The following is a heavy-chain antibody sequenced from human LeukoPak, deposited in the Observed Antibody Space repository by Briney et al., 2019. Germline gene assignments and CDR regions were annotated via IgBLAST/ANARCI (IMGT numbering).Heavy chain of an antibody. CDR2: ISYDGSNK. J-gene: IGHJ5*02. Sequence: PGGSLRLSCAASGFTFSSYAMHWVRQAPGKGLEWVAVISYDGSNKYYADSVKGRFTISRDNSKNTLYLQMNSLRAEDTAVYYCARGRLVRGVITPHWFDPWGQGTLVTVSS. V-gene: IGHV3-30-3*01. CDR3: ARGRLVRGVITPHWFDP. D-gene: IGHD3-10*01. CDR1: GFTFSSYA.